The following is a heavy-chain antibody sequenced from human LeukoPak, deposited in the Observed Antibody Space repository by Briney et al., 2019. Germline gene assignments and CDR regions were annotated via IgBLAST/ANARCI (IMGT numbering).Heavy chain of an antibody. CDR3: ARDHPQDGYKI. Sequence: PSETLSLTCAVSGGSISSGGYSWSWIRQPPGRGLEWIGYIYHSGSTYYNPSLKSRVTISVDRSKNQFSLKLSSVTAADTAVYYCARDHPQDGYKIWGQGTLVTVSS. V-gene: IGHV4-30-2*01. J-gene: IGHJ4*02. D-gene: IGHD5-24*01. CDR2: IYHSGST. CDR1: GGSISSGGYS.